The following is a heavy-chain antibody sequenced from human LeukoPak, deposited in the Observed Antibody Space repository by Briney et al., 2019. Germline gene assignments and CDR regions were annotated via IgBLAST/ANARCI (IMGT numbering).Heavy chain of an antibody. Sequence: SVKVSRKASGGTFSSYAISWVRQAPGQGLEWMGRIIPIFGTANYAQKFQGRVTITADKSTSTAYMELSSLRAEDTAVYYCARPSDSSGYYWPTGSFDIWGQGTMVTVSS. D-gene: IGHD3-22*01. V-gene: IGHV1-69*06. CDR2: IIPIFGTA. CDR3: ARPSDSSGYYWPTGSFDI. CDR1: GGTFSSYA. J-gene: IGHJ3*02.